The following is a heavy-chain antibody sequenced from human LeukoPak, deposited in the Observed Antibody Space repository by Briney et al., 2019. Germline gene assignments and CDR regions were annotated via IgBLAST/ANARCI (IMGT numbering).Heavy chain of an antibody. CDR3: ARHLLESCD. CDR1: GGPFSGYY. J-gene: IGHJ4*02. V-gene: IGHV4-34*01. Sequence: PSETLSLTCAVYGGPFSGYYWSWIRQPPGKGLEWIGEINHSGSTNYNPSLKSRVTISVDTSKNQFSLKLSSVTAADTAVYYCARHLLESCDWGQGTLVTVSS. D-gene: IGHD3-3*01. CDR2: INHSGST.